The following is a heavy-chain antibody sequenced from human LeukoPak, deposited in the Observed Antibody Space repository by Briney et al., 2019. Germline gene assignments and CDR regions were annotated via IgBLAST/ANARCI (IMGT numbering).Heavy chain of an antibody. CDR1: GYTFTDYY. J-gene: IGHJ5*02. CDR3: ARDNEIGFDP. V-gene: IGHV1-2*02. CDR2: INPKSGAT. Sequence: ASVTVPCKTSGYTFTDYYIHWVRQAPGQGLEWMGWINPKSGATNYAPIFHGRVTMTSDTSITSAYLDLSRVTSADTAFYYCARDNEIGFDPWGQGTLVTVSS. D-gene: IGHD2-8*01.